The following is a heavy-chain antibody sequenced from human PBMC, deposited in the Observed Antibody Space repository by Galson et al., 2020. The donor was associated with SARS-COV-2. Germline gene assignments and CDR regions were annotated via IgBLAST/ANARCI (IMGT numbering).Heavy chain of an antibody. CDR2: IKQDGSEK. J-gene: IGHJ4*02. CDR1: GFTFSSYW. CDR3: VTCSGGSWNFDY. V-gene: IGHV3-7*01. D-gene: IGHD2-15*01. Sequence: GESLKIPCAASGFTFSSYWMSWVRQAPGKGLEWVANIKQDGSEKYYVDSVKGRFTISRDNAKNSLYLQMNSLRAEDTAVYYCVTCSGGSWNFDYWGQGTLVTVSS.